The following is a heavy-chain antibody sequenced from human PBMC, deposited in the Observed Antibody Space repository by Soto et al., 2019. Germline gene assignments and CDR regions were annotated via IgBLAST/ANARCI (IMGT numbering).Heavy chain of an antibody. V-gene: IGHV3-30*18. J-gene: IGHJ4*02. CDR1: GFTFSNYG. CDR2: ISFDGSHK. D-gene: IGHD2-15*01. CDR3: AKDGAPRYCSRSSCHPAGAY. Sequence: QVLLVESGGGVVQPGRSLRLSCAGSGFTFSNYGLHWVRQAPGKGLDWVSFISFDGSHKYYADSVKGRFTISRDNSNNMLYPQMDSLTTEDTAVYYCAKDGAPRYCSRSSCHPAGAYWGQGTLVTVSS.